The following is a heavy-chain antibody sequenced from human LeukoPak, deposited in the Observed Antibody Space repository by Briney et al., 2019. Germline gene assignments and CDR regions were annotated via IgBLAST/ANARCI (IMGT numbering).Heavy chain of an antibody. Sequence: GGSLRLSCAASGFTFSSYGMHWVRQAPGKGLEWVAFIRYDESNKYYADSVKGRFTISRDNSKNTLYLQMNSLRAEDTAVYYCARDGMATITTTFDYWGQGTLVTVSS. V-gene: IGHV3-30*02. D-gene: IGHD5-24*01. CDR1: GFTFSSYG. CDR2: IRYDESNK. CDR3: ARDGMATITTTFDY. J-gene: IGHJ4*02.